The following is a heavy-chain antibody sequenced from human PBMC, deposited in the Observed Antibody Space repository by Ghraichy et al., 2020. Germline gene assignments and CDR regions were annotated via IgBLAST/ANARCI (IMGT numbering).Heavy chain of an antibody. CDR2: INSDGSST. Sequence: GGSLRLSCAASGFTFSSYWMHWVRQAPGKGLVWVSRINSDGSSTSYADSVKGRFTISRDNAKNTLYLQMNSLRAEDTAVYYCARVGTYSGYDSHYNYYYGMDVWGQGTTVTVSS. J-gene: IGHJ6*02. V-gene: IGHV3-74*01. D-gene: IGHD5-12*01. CDR3: ARVGTYSGYDSHYNYYYGMDV. CDR1: GFTFSSYW.